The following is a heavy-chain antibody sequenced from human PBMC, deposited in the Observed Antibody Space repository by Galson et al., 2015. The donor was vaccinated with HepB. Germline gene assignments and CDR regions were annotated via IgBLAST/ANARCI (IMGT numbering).Heavy chain of an antibody. Sequence: SLRLSCAASGFTFSSSWVHWARQDPGKGLVWVSGINSDGSNTKYADSVKGRFTISRDNARNTLSLQMNNLRVEDTAVYYCARDPPNTGDYYFDDWGQGSLVTVSS. CDR3: ARDPPNTGDYYFDD. CDR1: GFTFSSSW. J-gene: IGHJ4*02. D-gene: IGHD7-27*01. V-gene: IGHV3-74*01. CDR2: INSDGSNT.